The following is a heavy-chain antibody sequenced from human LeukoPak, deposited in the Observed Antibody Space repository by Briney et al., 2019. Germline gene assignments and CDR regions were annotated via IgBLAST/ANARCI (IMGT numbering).Heavy chain of an antibody. V-gene: IGHV3-30*02. J-gene: IGHJ4*02. D-gene: IGHD5-12*01. CDR3: ARSAAAGRIVATFGY. CDR2: IRYDGSNK. Sequence: GGSLRLSCAASGFTFSSYGMHWVRQAPGKGLEWVAFIRYDGSNKYYADSMKGRFTISRDNSKNTLYLQMNSLRAEDTAVYYCARSAAAGRIVATFGYWGQGTLVIVSS. CDR1: GFTFSSYG.